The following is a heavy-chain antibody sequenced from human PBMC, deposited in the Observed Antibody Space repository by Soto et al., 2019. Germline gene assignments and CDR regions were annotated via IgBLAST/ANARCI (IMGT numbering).Heavy chain of an antibody. CDR2: INPSGGST. CDR1: GYTFTSYY. V-gene: IGHV1-46*01. D-gene: IGHD1-1*01. J-gene: IGHJ6*02. Sequence: ASVKVSCKASGYTFTSYYMHWVRQAPGQGLEWMGIINPSGGSTSDAQKIQSTVNMARDTSTSTAYTQRNSLRSEDTAVYYCARGLEVTFTTGDVWGQGTTVTVAS. CDR3: ARGLEVTFTTGDV.